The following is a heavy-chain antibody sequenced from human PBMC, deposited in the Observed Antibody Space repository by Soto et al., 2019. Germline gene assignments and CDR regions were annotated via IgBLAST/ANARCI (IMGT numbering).Heavy chain of an antibody. Sequence: EVQLVESGGGLVQPGGSLRLSCSTSGFIFSSYWLHWVRQAPGKGLVWVSRIRGDGADSNYVDSVKGRFTISRDNAKSTLALQTDSLRVGATTIYYCASALGLGSGSLGHWGQGTVVTVSS. CDR2: IRGDGADS. CDR3: ASALGLGSGSLGH. D-gene: IGHD3-10*01. CDR1: GFIFSSYW. J-gene: IGHJ4*02. V-gene: IGHV3-74*01.